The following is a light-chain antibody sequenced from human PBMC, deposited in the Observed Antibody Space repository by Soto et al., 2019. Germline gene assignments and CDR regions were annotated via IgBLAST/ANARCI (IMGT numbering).Light chain of an antibody. CDR1: QSVSSS. Sequence: DIELTQSPATLSVSPGERATLSCRASQSVSSSLAWYQQKPGKPPRLLIYAVSSMATGIPARFSGSGSGTEFSLTISSLLSEDFAVYYCQQYNNWPSVAFGQGTKVEIK. CDR2: AVS. CDR3: QQYNNWPSVA. V-gene: IGKV3-15*01. J-gene: IGKJ1*01.